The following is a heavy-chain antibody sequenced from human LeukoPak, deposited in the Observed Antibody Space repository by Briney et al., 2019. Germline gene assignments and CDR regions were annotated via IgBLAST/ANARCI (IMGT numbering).Heavy chain of an antibody. Sequence: GGSLRLSCAASGFTFSSYSMNSVRQAPGKGLEWVSSISSSSRYIYYADSVKGRFTISRDNAKNSLYLQMNSLRAEDTAVYYCARGIAAAGDDYWGQGTLVTVSS. CDR3: ARGIAAAGDDY. J-gene: IGHJ4*02. D-gene: IGHD6-13*01. CDR1: GFTFSSYS. CDR2: ISSSSRYI. V-gene: IGHV3-21*01.